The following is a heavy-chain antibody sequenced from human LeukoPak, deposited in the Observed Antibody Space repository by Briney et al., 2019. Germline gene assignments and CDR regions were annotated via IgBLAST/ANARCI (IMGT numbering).Heavy chain of an antibody. V-gene: IGHV1-69*13. CDR3: ADVSSGYYYARY. D-gene: IGHD3-22*01. Sequence: SVKVSCKASEGTFSSYAISWVRQAPGQGLEWMGGIIPIFGTANYAQKFQGRVTITADESTSTAYMELSSLRSEDTAVYYCADVSSGYYYARYWGQGTLVTVSS. CDR1: EGTFSSYA. CDR2: IIPIFGTA. J-gene: IGHJ4*02.